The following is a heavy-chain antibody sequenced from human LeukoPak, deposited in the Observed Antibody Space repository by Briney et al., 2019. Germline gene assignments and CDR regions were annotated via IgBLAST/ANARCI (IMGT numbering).Heavy chain of an antibody. V-gene: IGHV4-34*01. CDR3: ARRPRSGYFENWFDP. CDR2: INHSGST. D-gene: IGHD3-3*01. CDR1: GGSFSGYY. J-gene: IGHJ5*02. Sequence: SETLSLTCAVYGGSFSGYYWSWIRQPPGKGLEWIGEINHSGSTNYNPSLKCRVTISVDTSKNQFSLKLSSVTAADTVVYYCARRPRSGYFENWFDPWGQGTLVTVSS.